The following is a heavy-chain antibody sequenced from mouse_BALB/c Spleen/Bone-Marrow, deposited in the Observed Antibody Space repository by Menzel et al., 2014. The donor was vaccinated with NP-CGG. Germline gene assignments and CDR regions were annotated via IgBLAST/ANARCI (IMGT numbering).Heavy chain of an antibody. CDR3: ARDYDYFFDY. D-gene: IGHD2-4*01. V-gene: IGHV14-3*02. Sequence: EVKLQESGAELVKPGASVKLSCTASGFNIKDTYTHWVKQRPEQGLEWIGWIDPANGNTKYDPNFQGKATITADTSSNTAYLQLSSLTSEDTAVYYCARDYDYFFDYWGQGTTLTVSS. J-gene: IGHJ2*01. CDR2: IDPANGNT. CDR1: GFNIKDTY.